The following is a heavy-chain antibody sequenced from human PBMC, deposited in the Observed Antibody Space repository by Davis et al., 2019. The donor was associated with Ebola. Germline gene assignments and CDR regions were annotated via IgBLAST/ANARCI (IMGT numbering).Heavy chain of an antibody. J-gene: IGHJ4*02. Sequence: PGGSLRLSCAASGFTVSSNYMSWVRQAPGKGLEWVSIIYTGGSTYYADSVKGRFTISRDNSKNTLYLQMNSLRAEDTAMYYCARDSMVTYWGQGTLVTVSS. CDR3: ARDSMVTY. CDR1: GFTVSSNY. CDR2: IYTGGST. D-gene: IGHD4-23*01. V-gene: IGHV3-53*01.